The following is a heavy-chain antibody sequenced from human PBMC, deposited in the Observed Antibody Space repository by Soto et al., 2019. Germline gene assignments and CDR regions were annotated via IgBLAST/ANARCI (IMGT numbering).Heavy chain of an antibody. V-gene: IGHV1-3*01. Sequence: ASVKVSCKASGYTFTSYAMHWVRQAPGQRLEWMGWINAGNGNTKYSQKFQGRVTITRDTSASTAYMELSSLRSEDTAVYYCARDKVSSGWSHYYYGMDVWGQGTTVTVSS. J-gene: IGHJ6*02. CDR2: INAGNGNT. D-gene: IGHD6-19*01. CDR3: ARDKVSSGWSHYYYGMDV. CDR1: GYTFTSYA.